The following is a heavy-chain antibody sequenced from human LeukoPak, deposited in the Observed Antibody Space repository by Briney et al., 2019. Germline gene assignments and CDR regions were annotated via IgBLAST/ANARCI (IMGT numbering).Heavy chain of an antibody. Sequence: GRSLRLSCAASGFTFSSDGMHWVRQAPGKGLEWVAVIWYDGSNDFYADSVKGRFTISRDNSKNTLYLQMNSLRAEDTAVYYCARDSSPLWFGELLWGQGTLVTVSS. J-gene: IGHJ4*02. CDR1: GFTFSSDG. V-gene: IGHV3-33*01. CDR2: IWYDGSND. D-gene: IGHD3-10*01. CDR3: ARDSSPLWFGELL.